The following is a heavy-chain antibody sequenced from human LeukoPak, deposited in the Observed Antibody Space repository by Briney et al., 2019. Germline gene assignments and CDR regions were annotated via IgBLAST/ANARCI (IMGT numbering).Heavy chain of an antibody. D-gene: IGHD5-12*01. V-gene: IGHV1-18*01. J-gene: IGHJ4*02. CDR1: GYTFTSYG. Sequence: GASVKVSCKASGYTFTSYGISWVRQAPGQGLEWMGWISAYNGNTNYAQKLQGRVTMTTDTSTSTAYMELRSLRSDDTAVYYCARDVARYGGYPENDYWGQGTLVTVSS. CDR3: ARDVARYGGYPENDY. CDR2: ISAYNGNT.